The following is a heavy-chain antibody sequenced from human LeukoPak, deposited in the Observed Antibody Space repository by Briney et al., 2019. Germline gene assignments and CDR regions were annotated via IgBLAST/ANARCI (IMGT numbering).Heavy chain of an antibody. Sequence: GASVKVSCKASGGTFSSYALSWVRQAPGQGHEWIGGITPILGIANYAQDLQVRFTITADKSTNTSYMELSSLRSEDTAVYYCASQDSSGYYLIDYWGQGTLVTVSS. CDR2: ITPILGIA. D-gene: IGHD3-22*01. CDR3: ASQDSSGYYLIDY. J-gene: IGHJ4*02. V-gene: IGHV1-69*10. CDR1: GGTFSSYA.